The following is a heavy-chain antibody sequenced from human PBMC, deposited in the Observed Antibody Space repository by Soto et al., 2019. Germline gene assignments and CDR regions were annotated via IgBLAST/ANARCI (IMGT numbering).Heavy chain of an antibody. CDR3: ARTITMVRGVIIEYNWFDP. J-gene: IGHJ5*02. CDR1: GYTFTSYG. D-gene: IGHD3-10*01. Sequence: ASVKVSCKASGYTFTSYGISWVRQAPGQGLEWMGWISAYNGNTNYAQKLQGRVTMTTDTSTSTAYMELRSLRSDDTAVYYCARTITMVRGVIIEYNWFDPWGQGTLVTVSS. CDR2: ISAYNGNT. V-gene: IGHV1-18*01.